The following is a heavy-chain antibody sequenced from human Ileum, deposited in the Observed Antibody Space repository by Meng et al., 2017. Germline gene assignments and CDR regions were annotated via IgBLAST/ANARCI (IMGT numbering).Heavy chain of an antibody. CDR3: ARSVVTPRSHWFDP. CDR1: GGSISSGGHY. D-gene: IGHD4-23*01. J-gene: IGHJ5*02. V-gene: IGHV4-31*03. CDR2: IHYSGKT. Sequence: SETLSLTCTVSGGSISSGGHYWAWIRQHPGKGLEWIGYIHYSGKTFYSSSLWSRVTMSVDTSKNQFSLNLSSVTAADTAVYYCARSVVTPRSHWFDPWGLGTAVTVDS.